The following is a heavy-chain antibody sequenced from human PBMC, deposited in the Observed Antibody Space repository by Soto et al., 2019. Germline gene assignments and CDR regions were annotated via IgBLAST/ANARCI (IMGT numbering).Heavy chain of an antibody. D-gene: IGHD2-21*02. J-gene: IGHJ4*02. CDR3: ARGVYGGNSNYFGY. V-gene: IGHV4-59*01. CDR1: GGSIGNYY. Sequence: PSETLSLTCTVSGGSIGNYYWSWIRQPPGKGLEWIGYIYYSGSTNYIPSLKSRVTISVDTSKNQFSLKLSSVTAADTAVYYCARGVYGGNSNYFGYWGQGTLVTVSS. CDR2: IYYSGST.